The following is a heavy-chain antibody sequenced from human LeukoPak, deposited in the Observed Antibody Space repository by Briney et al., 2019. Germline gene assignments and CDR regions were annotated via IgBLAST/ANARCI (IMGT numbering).Heavy chain of an antibody. D-gene: IGHD5-12*01. J-gene: IGHJ4*02. V-gene: IGHV1-2*02. CDR2: INPNSGGT. CDR3: ARDLRGYSGYALTG. CDR1: GYTFTGYY. Sequence: ASVKVSCKASGYTFTGYYIHWVRQAPGQGLEWMGWINPNSGGTSYAQKFQGRITMTRDTSISTAYMELSSLKSDDTAVYYCARDLRGYSGYALTGWGQGTLVTVSS.